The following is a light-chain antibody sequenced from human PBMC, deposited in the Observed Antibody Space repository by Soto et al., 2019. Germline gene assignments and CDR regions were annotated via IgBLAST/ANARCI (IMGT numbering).Light chain of an antibody. J-gene: IGKJ1*01. Sequence: IVLMQSPVTVSLSPGEMSTLSCRASRSLSSDYLAWYQQKPGQAPRLLFYHASRRATGTPDRFSVSGSGTDFTLTISRLEPGDFAVYYCQQYGDSPRSFGQGTKV. CDR3: QQYGDSPRS. CDR2: HAS. V-gene: IGKV3-20*01. CDR1: RSLSSDY.